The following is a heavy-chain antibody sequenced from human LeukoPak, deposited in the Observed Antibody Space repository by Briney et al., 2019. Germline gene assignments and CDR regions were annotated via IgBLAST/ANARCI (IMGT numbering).Heavy chain of an antibody. CDR2: MNPNSGNT. CDR3: AADPYYYDSSGYSHFDY. J-gene: IGHJ4*02. CDR1: GYTFTSYD. Sequence: ASVKVSCKASGYTFTSYDINWVRQATGQGLEWMGWMNPNSGNTGYAQKFQERVTITRDMSTSTAYMELSSLRSEDTAVYYCAADPYYYDSSGYSHFDYWGQGTLVTVSS. D-gene: IGHD3-22*01. V-gene: IGHV1-8*01.